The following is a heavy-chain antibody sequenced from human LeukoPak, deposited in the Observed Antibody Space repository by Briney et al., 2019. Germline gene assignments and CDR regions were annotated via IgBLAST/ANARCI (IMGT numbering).Heavy chain of an antibody. V-gene: IGHV3-7*03. Sequence: GGSLRLSCAASGFTFRNAWMNWARQAPGKGLEWVASINHNGNVNYYVDSVKGRFTISRDNAKNSLYLQMSNLRAEDTAVYFCARGGGLDVWGQGATVTVSS. CDR2: INHNGNVN. J-gene: IGHJ6*02. CDR1: GFTFRNAW. CDR3: ARGGGLDV. D-gene: IGHD3-16*01.